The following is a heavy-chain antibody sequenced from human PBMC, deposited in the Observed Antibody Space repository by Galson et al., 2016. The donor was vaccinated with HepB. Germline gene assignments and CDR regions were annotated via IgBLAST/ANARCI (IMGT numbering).Heavy chain of an antibody. J-gene: IGHJ4*02. CDR2: ISSNGGTT. V-gene: IGHV3-64*02. CDR1: GFTFSSYA. D-gene: IGHD6-13*01. CDR3: ARWGTSSWYDY. Sequence: SLRLSCAASGFTFSSYAMHWVRQAPGKGLEYVSAISSNGGTTYYADSVKGRFTISSDNSKNTLYLQMGSLRAEDMAVYYCARWGTSSWYDYWGQGTLVTVSS.